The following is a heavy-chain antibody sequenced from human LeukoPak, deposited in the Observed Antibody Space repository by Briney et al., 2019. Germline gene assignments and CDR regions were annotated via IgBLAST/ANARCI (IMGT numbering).Heavy chain of an antibody. J-gene: IGHJ4*02. V-gene: IGHV4-34*01. CDR3: ARQGEGIQLTDY. CDR2: INHSGST. CDR1: SGSFSGYY. Sequence: SETLSLTCAVYSGSFSGYYWSWIRQPPGKGLEWIGEINHSGSTNYNPSLKSRVTISVDTSKNQFSLKLSSVTAADTAVYYCARQGEGIQLTDYWGQGTLVTVSS. D-gene: IGHD5-18*01.